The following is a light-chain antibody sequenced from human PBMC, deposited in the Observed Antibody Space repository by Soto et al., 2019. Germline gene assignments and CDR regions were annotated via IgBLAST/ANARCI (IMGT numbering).Light chain of an antibody. Sequence: QSVLTQPPSVSGTPGQSITISCSGSSSNIGSNTVNWYQQLPGTAPKLLIYSNNQRPSGVPDRFSGSKSGTSASLAISGLQSEDEADYYCAAWDDSLNGLVFGGGTKLTVL. V-gene: IGLV1-44*01. CDR2: SNN. CDR3: AAWDDSLNGLV. J-gene: IGLJ2*01. CDR1: SSNIGSNT.